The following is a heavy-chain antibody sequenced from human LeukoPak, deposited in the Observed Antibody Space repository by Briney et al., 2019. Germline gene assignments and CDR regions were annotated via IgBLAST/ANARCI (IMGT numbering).Heavy chain of an antibody. Sequence: ASVKVSCKASGYTFTSYDINWVRQATGQGLEWMGWMNPNSGNTGYAQKFQGRVTMTRATSISTAYMGLSSLGSEDTAVYYCARPISIYDSSGYYPLDYWGQGTLVTVSS. CDR1: GYTFTSYD. D-gene: IGHD3-22*01. CDR3: ARPISIYDSSGYYPLDY. J-gene: IGHJ4*02. V-gene: IGHV1-8*01. CDR2: MNPNSGNT.